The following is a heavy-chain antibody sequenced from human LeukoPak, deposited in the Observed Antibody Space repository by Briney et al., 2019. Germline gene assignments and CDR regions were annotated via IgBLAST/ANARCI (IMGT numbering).Heavy chain of an antibody. D-gene: IGHD1-7*01. CDR1: GGSISSGNYY. J-gene: IGHJ6*03. V-gene: IGHV4-61*02. CDR2: IYTSGST. Sequence: SETLSLTCTVSGGSISSGNYYWSWIRQPAGKGLEWIVRIYTSGSTNFNPSLKSRVTISVDTSKNQFSLKLSSVTAADTAVYYCARAATLTGTSLLYYYYMDVWGKGTTVTVSS. CDR3: ARAATLTGTSLLYYYYMDV.